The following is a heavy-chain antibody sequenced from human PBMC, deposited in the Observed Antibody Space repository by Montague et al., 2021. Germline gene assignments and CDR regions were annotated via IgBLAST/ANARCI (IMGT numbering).Heavy chain of an antibody. J-gene: IGHJ5*02. V-gene: IGHV4-59*08. CDR2: MFYSGAT. D-gene: IGHD3-10*01. Sequence: SETLSLTCTVSSGSIFHAHWSWVRQPPGKGLEWLGSMFYSGATINNPSLKSRVTMSIDTSTNQFSLKLSFVTAADTAVYYCAKQDYFVSGTSYKGFDPWGQGILVTVSS. CDR3: AKQDYFVSGTSYKGFDP. CDR1: SGSIFHAH.